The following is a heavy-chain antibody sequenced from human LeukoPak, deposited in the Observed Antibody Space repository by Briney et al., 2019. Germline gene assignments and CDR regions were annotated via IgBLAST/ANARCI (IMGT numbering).Heavy chain of an antibody. CDR3: ARDYCSSTSCLFDY. CDR2: IYYSGST. Sequence: SETLSLTCTVSGGSISSGGYCWSWIRQHPGKGLEWIGYIYYSGSTYYNPSLKSRVTISVDTSKNQFSLKLSSVTAADTAVYYCARDYCSSTSCLFDYWGQGTLVTVSS. CDR1: GGSISSGGYC. V-gene: IGHV4-31*03. D-gene: IGHD2-2*01. J-gene: IGHJ4*02.